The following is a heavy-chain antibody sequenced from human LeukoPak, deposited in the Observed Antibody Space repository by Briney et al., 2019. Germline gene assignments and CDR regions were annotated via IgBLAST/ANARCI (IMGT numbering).Heavy chain of an antibody. CDR1: GYTFTSYG. CDR3: ARDQTVRLGAIPGPLDAFDI. CDR2: ISAYNGNT. Sequence: GASVKVSCKASGYTFTSYGISWVRQAPGQGLEWMGWISAYNGNTNYAQKPQGRVTMTTDTSTSTAYMELRSLRSDDTAVYYCARDQTVRLGAIPGPLDAFDIWGQGTMVTVSS. D-gene: IGHD1-26*01. J-gene: IGHJ3*02. V-gene: IGHV1-18*01.